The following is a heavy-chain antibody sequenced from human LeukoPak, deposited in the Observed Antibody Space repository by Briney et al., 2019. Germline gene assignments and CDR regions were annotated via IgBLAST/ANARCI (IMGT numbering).Heavy chain of an antibody. Sequence: PGGSLRLSCAASGFTFSSYWMSWVRQAPGKGLEWISVISGKDGSTYYADSVEGRFTISRDNAKNSLYLQMNSLRAEDTAVYYCARARNDNSDDWFDPWGQGTLVTVSS. CDR3: ARARNDNSDDWFDP. D-gene: IGHD1-1*01. V-gene: IGHV3-48*04. CDR1: GFTFSSYW. J-gene: IGHJ5*02. CDR2: ISGKDGST.